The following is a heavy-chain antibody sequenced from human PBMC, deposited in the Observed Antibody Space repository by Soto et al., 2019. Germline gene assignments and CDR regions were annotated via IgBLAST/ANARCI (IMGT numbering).Heavy chain of an antibody. CDR3: ARAVVPTTAYCNS. J-gene: IGHJ4*02. CDR2: ISRFSDRT. D-gene: IGHD1-7*01. CDR1: GFNFNSYT. Sequence: PGGSLRLSCSASGFNFNSYTMNWVRQAPGKGLEWVSSISRFSDRTYYADSVKGRFAIFRANAENSVYLQVNSLRAADTAIYYCARAVVPTTAYCNSWGQGTLVTVSS. V-gene: IGHV3-21*04.